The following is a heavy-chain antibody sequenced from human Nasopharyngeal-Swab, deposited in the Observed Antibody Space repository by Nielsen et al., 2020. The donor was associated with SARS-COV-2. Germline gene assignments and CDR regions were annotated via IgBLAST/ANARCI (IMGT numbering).Heavy chain of an antibody. V-gene: IGHV3-15*01. J-gene: IGHJ4*02. Sequence: GGSLRLSCVGSGFRFTYAWMSWVRQAPGKGPEWVGRILSKKDGEKTDYAAPVKGRFTISRDDRKNTLYLQMSSLRIEDTGTYYCITDQEYFDGGGRRADFWGQGTLVTVSS. CDR3: ITDQEYFDGGGRRADF. CDR2: ILSKKDGEKT. D-gene: IGHD2/OR15-2a*01. CDR1: GFRFTYAW.